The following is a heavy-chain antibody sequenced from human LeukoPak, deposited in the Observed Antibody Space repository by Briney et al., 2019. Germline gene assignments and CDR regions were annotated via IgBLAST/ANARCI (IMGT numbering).Heavy chain of an antibody. CDR1: GYSISSGFY. CDR3: ARKSSSWLHYYYYYYMDV. Sequence: SETLSLTCSVSGYSISSGFYWGWIRQPPGKGLEWVGHIYHSGSTYYNPSLKSRVTISVDTSKNQFSLKLSSVTAADTAVYYCARKSSSWLHYYYYYYMDVWGKGTTVTVSS. CDR2: IYHSGST. D-gene: IGHD6-13*01. J-gene: IGHJ6*03. V-gene: IGHV4-38-2*01.